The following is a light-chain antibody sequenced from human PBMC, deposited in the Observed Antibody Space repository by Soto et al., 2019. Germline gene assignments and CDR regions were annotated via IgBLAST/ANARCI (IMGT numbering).Light chain of an antibody. CDR2: GVS. CDR1: SSDVGAYNR. CDR3: ISFTTSTAYV. Sequence: QSALTQPASVSGSPGQSITISCTGTSSDVGAYNRVSWYQQHPGKAPKLMIFGVSGRPSGVSDRFSGSKSGNTASLTISGLQAADEADYYCISFTTSTAYVFGTGTKLTVL. V-gene: IGLV2-14*03. J-gene: IGLJ1*01.